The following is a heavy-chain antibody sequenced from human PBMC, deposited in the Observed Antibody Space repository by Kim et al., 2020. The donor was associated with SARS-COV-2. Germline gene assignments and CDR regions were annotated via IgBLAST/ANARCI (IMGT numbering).Heavy chain of an antibody. D-gene: IGHD3-10*01. Sequence: SFQGQVTISADKSISTAYLQWGSLKASDTAMYYCARRGYYGSGSYYGFDYWGQGTLVTVSS. V-gene: IGHV5-51*01. CDR3: ARRGYYGSGSYYGFDY. J-gene: IGHJ4*02.